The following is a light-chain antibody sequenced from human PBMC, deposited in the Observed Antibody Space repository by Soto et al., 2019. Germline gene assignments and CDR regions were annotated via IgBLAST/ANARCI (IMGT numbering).Light chain of an antibody. CDR1: SGHSSYA. CDR3: QTGGTGIQV. CDR2: LNRYGSH. V-gene: IGLV4-69*01. J-gene: IGLJ2*01. Sequence: QSVLTQSPSASASLGASVKLTCTLSSGHSSYAIAWHQQHPEKGPRYLMKLNRYGSHSKGDGIPDRFSGSSSGAERYLTISSRQSEHEADDDCQTGGTGIQVFGGGTQLTVL.